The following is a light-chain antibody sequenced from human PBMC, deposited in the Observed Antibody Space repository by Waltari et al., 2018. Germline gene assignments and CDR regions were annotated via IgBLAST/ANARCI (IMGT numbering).Light chain of an antibody. V-gene: IGKV3-15*01. CDR3: QQYKIWPSYT. J-gene: IGKJ2*01. CDR1: QSISSS. Sequence: ILMTQSPATLSVSPGERATVSCRASQSISSSLAWYQHKPGQAPRLLIYGASTRATGIPARFSGRGSETDFTLTITSLQSEDFAVYYCQQYKIWPSYTFGQGTKLDI. CDR2: GAS.